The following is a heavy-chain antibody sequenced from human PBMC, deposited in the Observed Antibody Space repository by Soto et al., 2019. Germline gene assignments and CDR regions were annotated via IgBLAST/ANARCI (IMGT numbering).Heavy chain of an antibody. J-gene: IGHJ4*02. CDR3: ARDLWTY. Sequence: SETLSLTCTVSGGSISSSSYYWGWIRQPPGKGLEWIGSIYYSGSTYYNPSLKSRVTISVDTSKNQFSLKLSSVTAADTAVYYCARDLWTYWGQGALVTVSS. V-gene: IGHV4-39*02. CDR2: IYYSGST. D-gene: IGHD3-3*01. CDR1: GGSISSSSYY.